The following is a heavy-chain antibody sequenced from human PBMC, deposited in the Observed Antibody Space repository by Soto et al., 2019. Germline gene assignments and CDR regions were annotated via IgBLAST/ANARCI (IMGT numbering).Heavy chain of an antibody. V-gene: IGHV3-30*18. CDR1: GFTFSSYG. J-gene: IGHJ6*03. CDR3: AKDPYVSSTRKNYYYYYMDV. Sequence: GGSLRLSCAASGFTFSSYGMHWVRQAPGKGLEWVAVISYDGSNKYYADSVKGRFTISRDNSKNTLYLQMNSLRAEDTAVYYCAKDPYVSSTRKNYYYYYMDVWGKGTTVTVSS. D-gene: IGHD2-2*01. CDR2: ISYDGSNK.